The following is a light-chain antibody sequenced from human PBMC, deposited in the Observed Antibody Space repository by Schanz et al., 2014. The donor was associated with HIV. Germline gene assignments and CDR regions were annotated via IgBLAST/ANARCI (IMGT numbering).Light chain of an antibody. CDR2: SNS. V-gene: IGLV1-44*01. CDR1: SSNIGSNT. CDR3: ATWVDSLNGWV. Sequence: QSVLTQPPSASGTPGQRVTISCSGSSSNIGSNTVNWYQQLPGTAPKLLIYSNSQRPSGVPDRFSGSESGTSASLAISGLQSEDEADYYCATWVDSLNGWVFGGGTKLTVL. J-gene: IGLJ3*02.